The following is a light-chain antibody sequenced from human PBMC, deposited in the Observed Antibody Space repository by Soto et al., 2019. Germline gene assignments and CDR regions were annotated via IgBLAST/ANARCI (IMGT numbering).Light chain of an antibody. CDR1: QSVNSN. CDR2: GAT. J-gene: IGKJ1*01. V-gene: IGKV3-15*01. CDR3: QQYGSSGT. Sequence: EIVMTQSPVTLSVSPGERATLSCRASQSVNSNLAWYQQKPGQAPRLLVYGATTRATGIPARFSGSGSGTEFTLTISSLQSEDFAVYYCQQYGSSGTFGQGTKVDIK.